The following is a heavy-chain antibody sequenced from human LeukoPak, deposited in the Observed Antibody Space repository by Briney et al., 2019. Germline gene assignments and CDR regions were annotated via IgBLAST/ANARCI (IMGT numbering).Heavy chain of an antibody. V-gene: IGHV3-30*18. D-gene: IGHD3-3*01. J-gene: IGHJ4*02. CDR3: AKDSRRYYDFWSGYYHFDY. Sequence: GGSLRLSCAASGFTFSSYGMHWVRQAPGKGLEWVAVISYDGSNKYYADSVKGRFTISRDNSKNTLYLQMNSLRAEDTAVYYCAKDSRRYYDFWSGYYHFDYWGQGTLVTVSS. CDR2: ISYDGSNK. CDR1: GFTFSSYG.